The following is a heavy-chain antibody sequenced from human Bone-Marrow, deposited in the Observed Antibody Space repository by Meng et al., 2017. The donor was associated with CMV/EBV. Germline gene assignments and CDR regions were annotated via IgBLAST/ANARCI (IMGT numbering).Heavy chain of an antibody. V-gene: IGHV4-39*01. Sequence: ESLKISCAASGFTVSSNYMSWVRQPPGKGLVWIGSFSEGGNTYYSPSLKGRVTISTSKNQFSLKLRSVTAADTAVYYCVGLLEWFIGVDYYFNGVDVWGHGTTVTVSS. CDR3: VGLLEWFIGVDYYFNGVDV. CDR1: GFTVSSNY. J-gene: IGHJ6*02. CDR2: FSEGGNT. D-gene: IGHD3-3*01.